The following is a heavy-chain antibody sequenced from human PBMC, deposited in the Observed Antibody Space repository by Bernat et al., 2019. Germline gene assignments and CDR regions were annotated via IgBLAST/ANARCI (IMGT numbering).Heavy chain of an antibody. CDR1: GFTFSSYG. CDR2: IWYDGSNK. D-gene: IGHD4-17*01. V-gene: IGHV3-33*01. Sequence: QVQLVESGGGVVQPGRSLRLSCAASGFTFSSYGMHWVRQAPGKGLEWVAVIWYDGSNKYYADSVKGRFTISRDNSKNTLYLQMNSLRAEDTAVYYCAREPVTTNYYYGMDVWGQGTTVTVSS. J-gene: IGHJ6*02. CDR3: AREPVTTNYYYGMDV.